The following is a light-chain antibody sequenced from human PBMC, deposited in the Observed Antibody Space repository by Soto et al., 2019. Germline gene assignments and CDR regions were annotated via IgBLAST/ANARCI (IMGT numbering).Light chain of an antibody. CDR1: SSDVGGYNY. V-gene: IGLV2-11*01. CDR3: CSYAGSYTFAYV. CDR2: DVS. J-gene: IGLJ1*01. Sequence: QSALPQPRSVSGSPGQSVTLSCTGTSSDVGGYNYVSWYQQHPGKAPKLMIYDVSKRPSGVPDRFSGSKSGNTASLTISGLQAEDEADYYCCSYAGSYTFAYVFGTGTKLTVL.